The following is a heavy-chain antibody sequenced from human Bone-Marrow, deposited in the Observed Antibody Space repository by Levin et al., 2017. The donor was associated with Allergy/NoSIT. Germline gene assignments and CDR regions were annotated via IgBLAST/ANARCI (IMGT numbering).Heavy chain of an antibody. CDR1: GGSISSGDYY. J-gene: IGHJ3*02. Sequence: SQTLSLTCTVSGGSISSGDYYWSWIRQPPGKGLEWIGYIYYSGPTYYNPSLKSRLTISVDTSKNQFSLKLSSVTAADTAVYYCAREGSGWSRGGDDTFDIWGHGTMVTVSS. CDR3: AREGSGWSRGGDDTFDI. V-gene: IGHV4-30-4*01. D-gene: IGHD6-19*01. CDR2: IYYSGPT.